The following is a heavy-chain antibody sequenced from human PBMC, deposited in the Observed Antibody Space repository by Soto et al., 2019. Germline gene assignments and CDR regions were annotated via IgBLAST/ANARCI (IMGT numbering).Heavy chain of an antibody. Sequence: ASVKVSCKVSGYTLTELSMHWVRQAPGKGLEWMGGFDPEDGETSYAQKFQGRVTMTADTSTDTAYMELSSLRSEDSAVYYCARVPFLAVTQNWLIPGAFDIWGQGTMVTVSS. V-gene: IGHV1-24*01. CDR3: ARVPFLAVTQNWLIPGAFDI. D-gene: IGHD2-21*02. CDR2: FDPEDGET. CDR1: GYTLTELS. J-gene: IGHJ3*02.